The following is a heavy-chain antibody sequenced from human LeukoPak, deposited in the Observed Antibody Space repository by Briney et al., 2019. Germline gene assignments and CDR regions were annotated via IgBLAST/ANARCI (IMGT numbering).Heavy chain of an antibody. CDR2: INPSGGST. CDR3: ARDLPEAAAGWYFDL. CDR1: GYTFTSYY. Sequence: ASVKVSCKASGYTFTSYYMHWVRQAPGQGLEWMGIINPSGGSTSYAQKFQGRVTMTRDTSTSTVYMELSRLRSDDTAVYYCARDLPEAAAGWYFDLWGRGTLVTVSS. D-gene: IGHD6-13*01. J-gene: IGHJ2*01. V-gene: IGHV1-46*01.